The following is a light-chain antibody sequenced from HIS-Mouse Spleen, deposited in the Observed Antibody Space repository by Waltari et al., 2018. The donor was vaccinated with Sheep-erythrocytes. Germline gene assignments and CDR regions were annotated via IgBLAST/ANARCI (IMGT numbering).Light chain of an antibody. CDR2: AAS. CDR3: QQANSFPIT. CDR1: QSVLYSSNNKNY. Sequence: DIVMTQSPDSLAVSLGERATINCKSSQSVLYSSNNKNYLAWYQQKPVKAPKLLIYAASSLQSGVPSRFSGSGSGTDFTLTISSLQPEDFATYYCQQANSFPITFGQGTRLEIK. J-gene: IGKJ5*01. V-gene: IGKV4-1*01.